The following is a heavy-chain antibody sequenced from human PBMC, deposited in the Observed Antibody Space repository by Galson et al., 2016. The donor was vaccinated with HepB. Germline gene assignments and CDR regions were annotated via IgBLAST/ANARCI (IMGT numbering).Heavy chain of an antibody. CDR2: ILHSGTT. J-gene: IGHJ4*02. D-gene: IGHD6-19*01. CDR1: GFTFSDYY. CDR3: VASRTGVATSGFYVPVRCDY. Sequence: LRLSCAASGFTFSDYYLGWVRQSPGKGLEWIGRILHSGTTYHNPSLERRVTLSVDTSTDQFSLRMRSVTAADTAVYYCVASRTGVATSGFYVPVRCDYWGQGVLVRVSS. V-gene: IGHV4-38-2*01.